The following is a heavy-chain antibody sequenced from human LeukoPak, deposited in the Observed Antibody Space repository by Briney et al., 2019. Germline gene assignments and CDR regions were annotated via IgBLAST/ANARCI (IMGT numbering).Heavy chain of an antibody. Sequence: GGSLRLSCAASGFTFSSLAMSWVRQAPGKGLEWVSGISGSGGNTYYADSVKGRFTISRDNSKNMLYVQMNSLRAEDTAVYYCAKAGSIRFDYWGQGNLVTVSS. CDR1: GFTFSSLA. CDR3: AKAGSIRFDY. J-gene: IGHJ4*02. V-gene: IGHV3-23*01. D-gene: IGHD1-26*01. CDR2: ISGSGGNT.